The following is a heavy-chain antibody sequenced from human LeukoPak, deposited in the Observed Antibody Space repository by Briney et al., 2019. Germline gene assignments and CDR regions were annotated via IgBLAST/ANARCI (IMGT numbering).Heavy chain of an antibody. J-gene: IGHJ3*01. D-gene: IGHD3-22*01. CDR3: ATDSSGSFDAFDV. V-gene: IGHV4-59*08. CDR1: GDSISRYY. CDR2: IYNSGST. Sequence: SETLSLTCTVSGDSISRYYWNWIRQPPGKGLEWIGYIYNSGSTNYNYKPSLKSRVTMTVDTPKNRFSPRLSSVTAADTALYYCATDSSGSFDAFDVWGQGTLVTVSS.